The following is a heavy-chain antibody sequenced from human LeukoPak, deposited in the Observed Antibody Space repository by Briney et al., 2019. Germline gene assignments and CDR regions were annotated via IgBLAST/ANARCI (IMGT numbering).Heavy chain of an antibody. V-gene: IGHV4-31*03. Sequence: PSETLSLTCTVSGGSISSGGYYWRWIRQHPGKGLEWIGYIYYSGSTYYNPSLKSRVTISVDTSKNQFSLKLSSVTAADTAVYYCARTESSSWYAFDYWGQGTLVTVSS. CDR2: IYYSGST. D-gene: IGHD6-13*01. J-gene: IGHJ4*02. CDR3: ARTESSSWYAFDY. CDR1: GGSISSGGYY.